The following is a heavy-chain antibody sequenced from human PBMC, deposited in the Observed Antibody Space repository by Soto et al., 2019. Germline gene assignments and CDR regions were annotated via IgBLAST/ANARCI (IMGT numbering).Heavy chain of an antibody. CDR1: GLTVSNYW. V-gene: IGHV3-7*01. CDR2: IKQDVREK. CDR3: TKVVGLAGQA. J-gene: IGHJ5*02. D-gene: IGHD6-19*01. Sequence: EVQLEESGGTLVQPGGSLRLSCAASGLTVSNYWMSWVRQAPGKGLEWVANIKQDVREKYYVDAVRGRFTISRENAKTSLYLQMISLSAEHTAVYYCTKVVGLAGQAWGQGTLVTVSS.